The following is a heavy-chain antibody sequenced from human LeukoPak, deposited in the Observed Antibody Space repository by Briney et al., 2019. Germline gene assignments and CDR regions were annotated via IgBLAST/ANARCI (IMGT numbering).Heavy chain of an antibody. J-gene: IGHJ6*02. V-gene: IGHV1-18*01. CDR3: ARTPGMVVVKTFYCMDV. CDR1: GYTFTSDG. Sequence: ASVKVSCKPSGYTFTSDGISWVRQAPGQGLEWMGWIGTYKGNTNYAQMFQSRVTMTTDTSTSTAYMELKNLRSDDTAVYYCARTPGMVVVKTFYCMDVWGQGTTVTVSS. D-gene: IGHD3-22*01. CDR2: IGTYKGNT.